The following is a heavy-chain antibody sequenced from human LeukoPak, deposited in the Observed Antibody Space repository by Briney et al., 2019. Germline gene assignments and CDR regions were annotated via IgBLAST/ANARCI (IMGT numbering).Heavy chain of an antibody. CDR3: VRTDFWSGYYRNFDY. Sequence: SETLSLTCAVSGYSISSGYYWGWIRQPPGKGLEWIGSIYHSGSTYYNPSLKSRVTISVDTSKNQFSLKLSSVTAADTAVYYCVRTDFWSGYYRNFDYWGQGTLVTVSS. D-gene: IGHD3-3*01. V-gene: IGHV4-38-2*01. CDR1: GYSISSGYY. J-gene: IGHJ4*02. CDR2: IYHSGST.